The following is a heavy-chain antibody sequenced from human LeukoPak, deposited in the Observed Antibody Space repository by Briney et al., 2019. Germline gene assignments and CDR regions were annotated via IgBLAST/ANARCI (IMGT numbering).Heavy chain of an antibody. Sequence: GGSLRLSCAAPGFTFSSYAMSGVRQAPGKGLGWVSAISGSGGSTHYADSVKGRFTISRDNSKNTLCLQMNSLRAEDTALYYCAKEILTGRYYGMDVWGKGTTVTVSS. CDR3: AKEILTGRYYGMDV. D-gene: IGHD3-9*01. CDR1: GFTFSSYA. V-gene: IGHV3-23*01. J-gene: IGHJ6*04. CDR2: ISGSGGST.